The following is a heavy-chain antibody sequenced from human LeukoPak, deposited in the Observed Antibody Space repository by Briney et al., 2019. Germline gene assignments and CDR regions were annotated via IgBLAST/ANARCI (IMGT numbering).Heavy chain of an antibody. Sequence: GGSLRLSRAASGFTFSSYAMSWLRQAPGKGLEWVSAISGNGGGTYYADSVKGRFTISSDNSKNTLYLQMNSLRAEDTAVYYCAKDPVVGATSSAFDIWGQGTMVTVSS. D-gene: IGHD1-26*01. CDR2: ISGNGGGT. J-gene: IGHJ3*02. CDR3: AKDPVVGATSSAFDI. CDR1: GFTFSSYA. V-gene: IGHV3-23*01.